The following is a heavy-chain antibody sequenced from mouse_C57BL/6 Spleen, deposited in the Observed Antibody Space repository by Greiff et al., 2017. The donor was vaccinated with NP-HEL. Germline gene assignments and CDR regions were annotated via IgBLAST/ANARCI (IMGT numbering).Heavy chain of an antibody. Sequence: DVKLQESGPGLVKPSQSLSLTCSVTGYSITSGYYWNWIRQFPGNKLEWMGYISYDGSNNYNPSLKNRISITRDTSKNQFFLKLNSVTTEDTATYYCARGNDYDVYYAMDYWGQGTSVTVSS. J-gene: IGHJ4*01. CDR2: ISYDGSN. D-gene: IGHD2-4*01. CDR1: GYSITSGYY. V-gene: IGHV3-6*01. CDR3: ARGNDYDVYYAMDY.